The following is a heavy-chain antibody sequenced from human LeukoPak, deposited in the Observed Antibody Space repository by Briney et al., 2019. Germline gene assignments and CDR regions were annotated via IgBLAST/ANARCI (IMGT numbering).Heavy chain of an antibody. J-gene: IGHJ3*02. Sequence: SETLSLTCTVSGGSISSSSYYWGWIRQPPGKGLEWIGSIYYSGSTYYNPSLKSRVTISVDTSKNQFSLKLSSVTAADTAVYYCARPKSIAVAGSGAFDIWGQGTMVTVSS. CDR1: GGSISSSSYY. D-gene: IGHD6-19*01. CDR2: IYYSGST. CDR3: ARPKSIAVAGSGAFDI. V-gene: IGHV4-39*01.